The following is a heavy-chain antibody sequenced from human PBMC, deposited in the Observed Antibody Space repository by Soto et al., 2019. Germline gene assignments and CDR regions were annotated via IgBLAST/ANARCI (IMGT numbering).Heavy chain of an antibody. Sequence: GGSLRLSCAASGFIFRRYGMDWVRQAPGKGLEWVAYISSISDNIHYADSVKGRFTISRENAKNSVYLQMNSLRDEDTAVYYCARDPGSVGPETWHAFDIWGQGTMVTVSS. D-gene: IGHD1-1*01. J-gene: IGHJ3*02. CDR1: GFIFRRYG. CDR3: ARDPGSVGPETWHAFDI. CDR2: ISSISDNI. V-gene: IGHV3-48*02.